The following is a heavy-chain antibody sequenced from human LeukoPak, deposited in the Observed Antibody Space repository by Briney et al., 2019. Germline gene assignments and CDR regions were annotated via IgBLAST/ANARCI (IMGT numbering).Heavy chain of an antibody. Sequence: GGSLRLSCAASGFTFSSYEMHWVRQPPGKGLEWVSYISSSDSTIYYADSVKGRFTISRDNAKNSLYLQMNSLRAEDTAVYYCAALGITMIGGVWGKGTTVTISS. CDR2: ISSSDSTI. CDR1: GFTFSSYE. J-gene: IGHJ6*04. V-gene: IGHV3-48*03. CDR3: AALGITMIGGV. D-gene: IGHD3-10*02.